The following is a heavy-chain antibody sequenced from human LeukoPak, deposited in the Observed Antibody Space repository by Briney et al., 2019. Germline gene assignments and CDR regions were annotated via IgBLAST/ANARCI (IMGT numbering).Heavy chain of an antibody. J-gene: IGHJ4*02. CDR2: ISSSSSYI. D-gene: IGHD3-22*01. CDR3: AKDPYYYDSSGYYSDY. V-gene: IGHV3-21*01. Sequence: GGSLRLSCAASGFTFSSYSMNWVRQAPGKGLEWVSSISSSSSYIYYADSVKGRFTISRDNAKNSLYLQMNSLRAEDTAVYYCAKDPYYYDSSGYYSDYWGQGTLVTVSS. CDR1: GFTFSSYS.